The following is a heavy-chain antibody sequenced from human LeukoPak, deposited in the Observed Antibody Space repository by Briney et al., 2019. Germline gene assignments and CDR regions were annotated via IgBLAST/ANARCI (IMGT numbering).Heavy chain of an antibody. CDR3: AKDLKDLAGYYFDS. V-gene: IGHV3-23*01. J-gene: IGHJ4*02. D-gene: IGHD1-14*01. Sequence: GGSLRLSCAASGFTFSDYYMSWVRQAPGKGLEWVSGISGSDDSTYYADSVKGRFTISRDNSKNTLYLQMNSLRAEDTAVYYCAKDLKDLAGYYFDSWGQGTLVTVSS. CDR2: ISGSDDST. CDR1: GFTFSDYY.